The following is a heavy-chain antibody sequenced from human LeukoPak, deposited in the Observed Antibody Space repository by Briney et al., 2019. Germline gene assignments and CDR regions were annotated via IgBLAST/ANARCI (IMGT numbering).Heavy chain of an antibody. J-gene: IGHJ4*02. CDR1: GGSFSGYY. D-gene: IGHD2-21*02. CDR2: INHSGST. Sequence: SETRSLTCAVYGGSFSGYYWSWIRQPPGKGLEWIGEINHSGSTNYNPSLKSRVTISVDTSKNQFSLKLSSVTAADTAVYYCARMGRRYCGGDCYSFAFDYWGQGTLVTVSS. CDR3: ARMGRRYCGGDCYSFAFDY. V-gene: IGHV4-34*01.